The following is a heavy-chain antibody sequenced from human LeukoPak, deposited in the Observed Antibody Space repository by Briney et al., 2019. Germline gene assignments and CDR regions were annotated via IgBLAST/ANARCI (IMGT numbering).Heavy chain of an antibody. J-gene: IGHJ6*02. D-gene: IGHD6-13*01. CDR3: AGSSSWYFIGYYYYGMDV. V-gene: IGHV4-59*08. CDR1: GGSISSYY. Sequence: SETLSLTCTVSGGSISSYYWSWIRQPPGKGLEWIGYIYYSGSTNYNPSLKSRVTISVDTSKNQFSLKLISVTAADTAVYYCAGSSSWYFIGYYYYGMDVWGQGTTVTVSS. CDR2: IYYSGST.